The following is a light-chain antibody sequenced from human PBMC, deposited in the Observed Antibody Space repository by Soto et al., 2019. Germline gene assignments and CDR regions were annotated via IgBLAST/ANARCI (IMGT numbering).Light chain of an antibody. CDR2: GVS. J-gene: IGLJ1*01. CDR1: SSDVGGYNF. CDR3: SSYAGSNILV. V-gene: IGLV2-8*01. Sequence: QSAVTQPPSASGSPGQSVTISCTGTSSDVGGYNFVSWYQQHPGKAPKLMIYGVSERPSGVSDRFSGSKSGTTASLTVSGLQAEDEADYYCSSYAGSNILVFGTGTKVTVL.